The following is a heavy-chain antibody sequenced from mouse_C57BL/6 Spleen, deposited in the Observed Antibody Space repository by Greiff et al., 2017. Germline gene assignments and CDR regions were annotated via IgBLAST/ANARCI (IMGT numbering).Heavy chain of an antibody. CDR1: GYAFSSSW. CDR2: IYPGDGDT. CDR3: ANDSSGYLDFDY. D-gene: IGHD3-2*02. V-gene: IGHV1-82*01. Sequence: VQLQQSGPELVKPGASVKISCKASGYAFSSSWMNWVKQRHGKGLEWIGRIYPGDGDTNYNGKFKGKATLTADKSSSTAYMQLSSLTSEDSAVYFCANDSSGYLDFDYWGQGTTLTVSS. J-gene: IGHJ2*01.